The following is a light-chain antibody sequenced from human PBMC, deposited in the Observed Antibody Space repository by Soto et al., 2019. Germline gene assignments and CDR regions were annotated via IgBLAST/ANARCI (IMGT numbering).Light chain of an antibody. J-gene: IGKJ5*01. CDR2: DAS. CDR1: QGISSA. CDR3: QQFNSYPRT. V-gene: IGKV1-13*02. Sequence: AIPLTQSPSSLSASVGDRVTITCRASQGISSALAWYQLKPGKAPKLLIYDASSLESGVPSRFSGSGSGTDFTLTISSLQPEDFASYYCQQFNSYPRTFGQGTRLEIK.